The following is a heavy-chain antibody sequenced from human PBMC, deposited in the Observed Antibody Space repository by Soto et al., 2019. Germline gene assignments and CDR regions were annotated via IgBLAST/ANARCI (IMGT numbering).Heavy chain of an antibody. Sequence: EVQLVESGGGLVKPGGSLRLSCAASGFTFNSYSMNWVRQAPGKGLEWVSSISSSSSYIYYADSVKGRFTISRDNAKNSLYLQMNSLTAEDTAVYYCARDEESGITGTIGYWGQGTLVTVSS. J-gene: IGHJ4*02. CDR2: ISSSSSYI. CDR1: GFTFNSYS. D-gene: IGHD1-7*01. CDR3: ARDEESGITGTIGY. V-gene: IGHV3-21*01.